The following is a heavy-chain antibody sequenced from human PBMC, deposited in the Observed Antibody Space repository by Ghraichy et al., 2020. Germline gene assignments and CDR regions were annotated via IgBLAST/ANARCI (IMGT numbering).Heavy chain of an antibody. V-gene: IGHV1-2*02. Sequence: ASVKVSCKTSGYTFTDYFMHWVRQAPGQGLEWMGWINPNSGATKFAQKFQGRVTMTRDTSISAAYMELSRLRSDDTAIYYCARGGYCGGVSCFHLADSWGQGTLVTVSS. CDR3: ARGGYCGGVSCFHLADS. D-gene: IGHD2-21*01. CDR2: INPNSGAT. CDR1: GYTFTDYF. J-gene: IGHJ4*02.